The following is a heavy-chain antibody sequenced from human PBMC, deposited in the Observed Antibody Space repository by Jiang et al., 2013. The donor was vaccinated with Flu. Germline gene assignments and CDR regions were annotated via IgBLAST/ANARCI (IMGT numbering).Heavy chain of an antibody. D-gene: IGHD2-15*01. CDR2: ISGSGGST. CDR1: GFTFSGYA. CDR3: AKEAFLSYCSDGNCSTDNWFDP. V-gene: IGHV3-23*01. J-gene: IGHJ5*02. Sequence: GGLVQPGGSLRVSCAASGFTFSGYAMSWVRQGPGKGLEWVSGISGSGGSTYYADSVKGRFTISRDNSKNTLYLQMNGLRAEDTAVYYCAKEAFLSYCSDGNCSTDNWFDPWGQGTLVTVSS.